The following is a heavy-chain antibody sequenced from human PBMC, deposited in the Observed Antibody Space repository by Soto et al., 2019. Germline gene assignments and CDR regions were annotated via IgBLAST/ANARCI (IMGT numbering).Heavy chain of an antibody. CDR2: MSSSGVT. V-gene: IGHV4-4*07. D-gene: IGHD6-19*01. J-gene: IGHJ3*02. Sequence: SDTPWLTCTVSGVSISNKCLSWIRQPAGKGLEWIGRMSSSGVTNYSPSLKSRVTMSVDISKNQFSLKLSSVTATDAAVYYCARALDSSGWYGDDAFDIWGQGTLVTVSS. CDR3: ARALDSSGWYGDDAFDI. CDR1: GVSISNKC.